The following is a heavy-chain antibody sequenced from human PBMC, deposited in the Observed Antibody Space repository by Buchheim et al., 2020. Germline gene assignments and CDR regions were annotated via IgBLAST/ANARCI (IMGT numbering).Heavy chain of an antibody. V-gene: IGHV4-34*01. CDR2: INHSGST. D-gene: IGHD2-15*01. CDR1: GGSFSAYY. Sequence: QVQLQQWGAGLLKPSETLSLTCAVYGGSFSAYYWSWIRQPPGKGLEWIGEINHSGSTNYNPSLKSRVTTSVDTSKNQFSLKLSSVTAADTAVYYCARLHPFLYCSGGSCHQSLRFYFDYWGQGTL. CDR3: ARLHPFLYCSGGSCHQSLRFYFDY. J-gene: IGHJ4*02.